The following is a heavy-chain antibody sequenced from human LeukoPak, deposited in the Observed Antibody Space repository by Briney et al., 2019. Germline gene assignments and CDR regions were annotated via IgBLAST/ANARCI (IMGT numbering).Heavy chain of an antibody. D-gene: IGHD2-2*01. V-gene: IGHV3-30*03. CDR1: GFTFSSYG. CDR3: ARFFYCSSTSCYSFRPDAFDI. CDR2: ISYDGSNK. Sequence: GGSLRLSCAASGFTFSSYGMHWVRQAPGKGLEWVAVISYDGSNKYYADSVKGRFTISRDNAKNSLYLQMNSLRAEDTAVYYCARFFYCSSTSCYSFRPDAFDIWGQGTMVTVSS. J-gene: IGHJ3*02.